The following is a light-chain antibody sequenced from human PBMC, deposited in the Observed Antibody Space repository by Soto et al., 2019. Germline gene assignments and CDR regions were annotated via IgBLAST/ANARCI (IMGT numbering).Light chain of an antibody. J-gene: IGLJ1*01. CDR2: EVS. Sequence: QSALTQPTSASGSPGQSVTISCTGTSSDVGGYNYVSWYQQHPGKAPKLMIYEVSKRPSGVPDRFSGSKSGNTASLTVSGLQAEDEADYYCSSYAGSNTPYVFGTGTKVTVL. CDR3: SSYAGSNTPYV. V-gene: IGLV2-8*01. CDR1: SSDVGGYNY.